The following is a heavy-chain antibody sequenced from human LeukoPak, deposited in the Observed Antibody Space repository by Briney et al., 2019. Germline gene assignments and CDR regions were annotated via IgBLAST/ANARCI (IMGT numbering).Heavy chain of an antibody. CDR1: GGTFSSYA. CDR2: IIPIFGTA. CDR3: ARATVVTNWFDP. D-gene: IGHD4-23*01. J-gene: IGHJ5*02. Sequence: EASVKVSCKASGGTFSSYAISWVRQAPGQGLEWMGGIIPIFGTANYAQKFQGRVTITTDESTSTAYMELSSLRSEDTAVYYCARATVVTNWFDPWDQGTLVTVSS. V-gene: IGHV1-69*05.